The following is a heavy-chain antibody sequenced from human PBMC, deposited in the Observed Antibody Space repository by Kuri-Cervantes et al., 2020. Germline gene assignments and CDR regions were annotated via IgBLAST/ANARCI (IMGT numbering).Heavy chain of an antibody. D-gene: IGHD6-19*01. CDR3: ARGTSSGWYDHYYYYDIDV. Sequence: GESLKISCAASGFTFSSYDMHWVRQATGKGLEWVSAIGTAGDTYYPGSVKGRFTISRENAKNSLYLQMNSLRAGDTAVYYCARGTSSGWYDHYYYYDIDVWGQGTTVTVSS. CDR1: GFTFSSYD. V-gene: IGHV3-13*01. J-gene: IGHJ6*02. CDR2: IGTAGDT.